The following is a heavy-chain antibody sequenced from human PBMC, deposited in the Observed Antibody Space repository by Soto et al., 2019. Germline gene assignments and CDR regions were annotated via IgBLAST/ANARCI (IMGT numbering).Heavy chain of an antibody. D-gene: IGHD2-2*01. J-gene: IGHJ5*02. CDR1: GFTFTDYY. CDR2: INPNSGGT. CDR3: ARDRAYCTSTTCYGAHNWFDP. V-gene: IGHV1-2*04. Sequence: QVQLVQSGAEVKKPGASVKVSCKTSGFTFTDYYMHWVRQAPGKGLEWMGWINPNSGGTNYAKKSQGWVTMTRDTSISTAYMELNRLRSDETAIYYCARDRAYCTSTTCYGAHNWFDPWGQGTLVTVSS.